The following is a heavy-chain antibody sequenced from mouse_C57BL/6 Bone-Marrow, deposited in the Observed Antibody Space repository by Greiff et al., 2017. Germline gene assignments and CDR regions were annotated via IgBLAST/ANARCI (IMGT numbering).Heavy chain of an antibody. CDR1: GYTFTSYW. J-gene: IGHJ2*01. CDR2: IDPSDSYT. D-gene: IGHD4-1*01. CDR3: ARSDWDGYVDY. V-gene: IGHV1-59*01. Sequence: QVQLKQPGAELVRPGTSVKLSCKASGYTFTSYWMHWVKQRPGQGLEWIGVIDPSDSYTNYNQKLKGKATLTVDTYPSTAYMQLSSLTSEDSAVYYWARSDWDGYVDYWGQGTTLTVSS.